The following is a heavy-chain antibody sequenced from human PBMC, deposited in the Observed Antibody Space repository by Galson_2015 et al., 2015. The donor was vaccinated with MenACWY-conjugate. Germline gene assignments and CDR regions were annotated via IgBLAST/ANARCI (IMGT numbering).Heavy chain of an antibody. Sequence: ETLSLTCSVSDVSISSNNWWTWVRQPPGKGLEWIGEIYHRGSTNFHPSLKTRVTISVDKSNNQFSLRLSSVTAADTAVYYCTRAPGVADDRYHDSWGQGTLVTVSS. CDR1: DVSISSNNW. V-gene: IGHV4-4*02. CDR3: TRAPGVADDRYHDS. CDR2: IYHRGST. D-gene: IGHD6-19*01. J-gene: IGHJ4*02.